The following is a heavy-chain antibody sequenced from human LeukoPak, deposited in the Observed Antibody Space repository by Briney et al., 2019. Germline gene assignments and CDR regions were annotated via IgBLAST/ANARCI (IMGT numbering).Heavy chain of an antibody. CDR1: GGSISSDY. J-gene: IGHJ4*02. CDR2: INYSGNR. D-gene: IGHD3-10*01. V-gene: IGHV4-59*08. Sequence: SETLSLTCTVSGGSISSDYWSWIRQPPGKGLEWIGYINYSGNRNYNPSLTSRVTISVDTSKNQFSLKLSSVTAADTAVYYCARRGYGSGSYAQYFDYWGQGTLVTVSS. CDR3: ARRGYGSGSYAQYFDY.